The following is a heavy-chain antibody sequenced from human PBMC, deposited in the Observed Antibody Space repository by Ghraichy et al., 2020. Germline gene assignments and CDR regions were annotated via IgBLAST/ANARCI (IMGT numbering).Heavy chain of an antibody. CDR2: IVVGSGNT. V-gene: IGHV1-58*01. D-gene: IGHD5-24*01. J-gene: IGHJ4*02. CDR1: GFTFTSSA. CDR3: AAALGDGYNYSDY. Sequence: SVKVSCKASGFTFTSSAVQWVRQARGQRLEWIGWIVVGSGNTNYAQKFQERVTITRDMSTSTAYMELSSLRSEDTAVYYCAAALGDGYNYSDYWGQGTLVTVSS.